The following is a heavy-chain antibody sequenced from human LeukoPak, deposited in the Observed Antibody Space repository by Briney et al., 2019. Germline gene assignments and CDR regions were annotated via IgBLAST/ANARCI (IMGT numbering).Heavy chain of an antibody. Sequence: GGSLRLSCTASGFTLSNSDMNWVRQAPGKGLEWVSSIRGSGYYAEYTDSVKGRFTISRDNSRNTLFLQLNSLRADDTALYYCAKCAKIPEGGSGWCNWFDAWGQGTLVTVSS. CDR3: AKCAKIPEGGSGWCNWFDA. J-gene: IGHJ5*02. CDR2: IRGSGYYA. D-gene: IGHD3-3*01. V-gene: IGHV3-23*01. CDR1: GFTLSNSD.